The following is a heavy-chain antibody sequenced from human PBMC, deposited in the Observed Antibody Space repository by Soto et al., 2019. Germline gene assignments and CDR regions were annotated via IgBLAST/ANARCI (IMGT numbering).Heavy chain of an antibody. CDR1: GFVFSDYA. D-gene: IGHD2-2*01. Sequence: GGSLRLSCVASGFVFSDYAMSWVRQAPGKGLEWVSAISADGSTTYYANSVKGRFTVSRVNSKNTLYLEMNTLRAEDTAIYYCASVPIWCGSSSCYTEGFDSWGQGTRVTSPQ. CDR3: ASVPIWCGSSSCYTEGFDS. J-gene: IGHJ4*02. CDR2: ISADGSTT. V-gene: IGHV3-23*01.